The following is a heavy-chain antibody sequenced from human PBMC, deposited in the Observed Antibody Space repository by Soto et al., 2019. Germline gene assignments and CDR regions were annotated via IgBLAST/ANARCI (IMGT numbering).Heavy chain of an antibody. CDR3: ARDLRYCSSTSCYSYYYYGMDV. Sequence: SVKVSCKASGGTSSSYAISWVRQAPGQGLEWMGGIIPIFGTANYAQKFQGRVTITADESTSTAYMELSSLRSEDTAVYYCARDLRYCSSTSCYSYYYYGMDVWGQGTTVTVSS. CDR2: IIPIFGTA. CDR1: GGTSSSYA. J-gene: IGHJ6*02. D-gene: IGHD2-2*01. V-gene: IGHV1-69*13.